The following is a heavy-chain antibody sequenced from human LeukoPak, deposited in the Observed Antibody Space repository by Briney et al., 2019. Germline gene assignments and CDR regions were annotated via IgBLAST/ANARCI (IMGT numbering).Heavy chain of an antibody. Sequence: GGSLRLSCAASGFTLSDYYMTWIRQAPGKGLEWVSAISGSGGSTYYADSVKGRFTISRDNSKNTLYLQMNSLRAEDTAVYYCAKDPSGSYYTGYFDYWGQGTLVTVSS. V-gene: IGHV3-23*01. CDR1: GFTLSDYY. D-gene: IGHD1-26*01. CDR2: ISGSGGST. J-gene: IGHJ4*02. CDR3: AKDPSGSYYTGYFDY.